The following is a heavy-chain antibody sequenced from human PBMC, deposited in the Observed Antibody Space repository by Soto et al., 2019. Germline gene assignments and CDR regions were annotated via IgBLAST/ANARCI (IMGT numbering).Heavy chain of an antibody. J-gene: IGHJ4*02. V-gene: IGHV4-38-2*02. CDR3: AREKVGTTFFDN. CDR2: IYPTVSS. Sequence: SETLSLTCSVAGFAISRGYYWSWVRQPPGKGLEWIGSIYPTVSSYHNPSLETRVRLSIDTSKNQFTLNLTSVTAADTALYYCAREKVGTTFFDNWGQGIQVTVSS. D-gene: IGHD1-1*01. CDR1: GFAISRGYY.